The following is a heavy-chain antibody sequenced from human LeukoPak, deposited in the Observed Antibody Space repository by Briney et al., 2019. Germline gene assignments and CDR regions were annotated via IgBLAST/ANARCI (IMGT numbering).Heavy chain of an antibody. V-gene: IGHV3-7*03. Sequence: QTGGSLRLSCAASGFTFSSYWMSWVRQAPGKGLEWVANIKQDGSEKYYVDSVKGRFTISRDNAKNPLYLQMNSLRAEDTAVYYCASPHDYGDYYFDYWGQGTLVTVPS. CDR2: IKQDGSEK. D-gene: IGHD4-17*01. CDR1: GFTFSSYW. J-gene: IGHJ4*02. CDR3: ASPHDYGDYYFDY.